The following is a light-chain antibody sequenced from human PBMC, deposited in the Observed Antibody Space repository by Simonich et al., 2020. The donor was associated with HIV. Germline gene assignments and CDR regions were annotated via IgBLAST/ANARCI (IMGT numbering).Light chain of an antibody. CDR3: QQCNNWPPT. J-gene: IGKJ1*01. CDR1: QSVSSSY. Sequence: EIVLTQSPGTLSLSPGERATLSCRASQSVSSSYLAWYPQKPGQAPRLLIYGASSRATGIPDRFSGSGSGTDFTLTISRLEPEDFAVYYCQQCNNWPPTFCQGTKVEIK. CDR2: GAS. V-gene: IGKV3D-20*02.